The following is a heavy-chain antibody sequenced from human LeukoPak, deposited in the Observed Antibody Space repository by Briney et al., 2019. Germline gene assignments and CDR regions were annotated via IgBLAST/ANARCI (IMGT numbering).Heavy chain of an antibody. D-gene: IGHD2-15*01. CDR1: GGSISSYY. Sequence: SETLSLTCTVSGGSISSYYWSWIRQPPGKGLEWIGYIYYSGNTNYNPSLKSRVTISVDTSKNQFSLKLSSVTAADTAVYYCARDSTHAFDIWGQGTMVTVSS. CDR2: IYYSGNT. V-gene: IGHV4-59*01. J-gene: IGHJ3*02. CDR3: ARDSTHAFDI.